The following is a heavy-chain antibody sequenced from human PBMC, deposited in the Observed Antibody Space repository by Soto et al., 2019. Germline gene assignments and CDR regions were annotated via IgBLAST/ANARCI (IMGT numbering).Heavy chain of an antibody. J-gene: IGHJ4*02. CDR2: INPTSGGT. CDR1: GYTFPGNY. Sequence: ASVKVSCKASGYTFPGNYMHWVRQAPGQGLEWMALINPTSGGTNYAQKFQGRVTMTWDTSISTAYMELSRLRSDDTAIYYCARGYCSSSGCSHYFDYWGQGTLVTVCS. V-gene: IGHV1-2*02. CDR3: ARGYCSSSGCSHYFDY. D-gene: IGHD2-2*01.